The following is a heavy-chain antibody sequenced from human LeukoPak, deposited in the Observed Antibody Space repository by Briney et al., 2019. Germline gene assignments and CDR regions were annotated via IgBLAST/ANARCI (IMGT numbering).Heavy chain of an antibody. CDR1: GYSISSGYY. CDR2: IYYSGST. D-gene: IGHD1-26*01. V-gene: IGHV4-38-2*02. Sequence: SETLSLTCTVSGYSISSGYYWGWIRQPPGKGLEWIGSIYYSGSTYYNPSLKSRVTISVDTSKNQFSLKLSSVTAADTAVYYCARHRLHSGSYYALIGFGDYWGQGTLVTVSS. J-gene: IGHJ4*02. CDR3: ARHRLHSGSYYALIGFGDY.